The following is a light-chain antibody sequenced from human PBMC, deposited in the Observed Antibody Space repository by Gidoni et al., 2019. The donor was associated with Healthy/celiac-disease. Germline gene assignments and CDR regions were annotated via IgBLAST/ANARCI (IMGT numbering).Light chain of an antibody. CDR1: QSVSSSY. J-gene: IGKJ2*01. CDR2: GAS. Sequence: IVLTQSPGTLSLSPGERATLSCRASQSVSSSYLAWYQQKPGQPPRLLIYGASSRATGIPDRFSGSGSGTDFTLTISRLEPEDFAVYYCQQYGSSPGYTFGQGTKLEIK. CDR3: QQYGSSPGYT. V-gene: IGKV3-20*01.